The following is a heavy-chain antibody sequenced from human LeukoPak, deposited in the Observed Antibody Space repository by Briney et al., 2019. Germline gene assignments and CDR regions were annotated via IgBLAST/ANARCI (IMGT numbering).Heavy chain of an antibody. V-gene: IGHV1-69*04. CDR1: GGTFSSYA. D-gene: IGHD1-14*01. J-gene: IGHJ3*02. Sequence: SVKVSCKASGGTFSSYAISWVRQAPGQGLEWMGRIIPILGIANYAQKFQGRVTITADKSTSTAYMELSSLRSEDTAVYYCAREDNQAGAFDIWGQGTMVTVSS. CDR2: IIPILGIA. CDR3: AREDNQAGAFDI.